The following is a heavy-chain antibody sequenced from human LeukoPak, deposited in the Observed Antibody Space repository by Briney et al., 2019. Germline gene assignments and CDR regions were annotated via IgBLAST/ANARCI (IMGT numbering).Heavy chain of an antibody. Sequence: ASVKVSCKASGYTFTSYDINWVRQATGQGLEWMRWMNPNSGNTGYAQKFQGRVTMTRNTSISTAYMELSSLRSEDTAVYYCAIGLGYCSSTSCYVWFDPWGQGTLVTVSS. CDR1: GYTFTSYD. CDR3: AIGLGYCSSTSCYVWFDP. V-gene: IGHV1-8*01. J-gene: IGHJ5*02. D-gene: IGHD2-2*01. CDR2: MNPNSGNT.